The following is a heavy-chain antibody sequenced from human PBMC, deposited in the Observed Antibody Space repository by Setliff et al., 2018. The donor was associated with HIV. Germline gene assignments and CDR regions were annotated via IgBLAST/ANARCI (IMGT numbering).Heavy chain of an antibody. CDR3: GRENPGDY. CDR2: IYYTGRS. D-gene: IGHD3-10*01. V-gene: IGHV4-39*01. CDR1: GGSISNSDYY. J-gene: IGHJ4*02. Sequence: PLETLSLTCTVSGGSISNSDYYWGWIRQPPGKGLEWIGSIYYTGRSFHNPSLKSRITISVDTSKNQFSLKLSSVAAADTAVYYCGRENPGDYWGQGTLVTVSS.